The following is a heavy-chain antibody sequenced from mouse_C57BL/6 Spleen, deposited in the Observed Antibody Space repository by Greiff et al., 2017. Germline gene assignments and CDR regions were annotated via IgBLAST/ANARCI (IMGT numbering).Heavy chain of an antibody. CDR3: TRWSSNYAMDY. J-gene: IGHJ4*01. V-gene: IGHV1-15*01. D-gene: IGHD1-1*01. Sequence: QVQLKQSGAELVRPGASVTLSCKASGYTFTDYEMHWVKQTPVHGLEWIGAIDPETGGTAYNQKFKGKAILTADKSSSTAYMELRSLTSEDSAVYYGTRWSSNYAMDYWGQGTSVTVSA. CDR2: IDPETGGT. CDR1: GYTFTDYE.